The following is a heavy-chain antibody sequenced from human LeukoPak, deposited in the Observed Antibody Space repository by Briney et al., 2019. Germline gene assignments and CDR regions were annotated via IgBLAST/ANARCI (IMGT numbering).Heavy chain of an antibody. CDR3: ARHPPLSSSWYYFDY. Sequence: SETLSLTCTVSGGSISSSSYYWGWIRQPPGKGLEWIGSIYYSGSTYYNPPLKSRVTISVDTSKNQFSLKLSSVTAADTAVYYCARHPPLSSSWYYFDYWGQGTLVTVSS. V-gene: IGHV4-39*01. D-gene: IGHD6-13*01. J-gene: IGHJ4*02. CDR1: GGSISSSSYY. CDR2: IYYSGST.